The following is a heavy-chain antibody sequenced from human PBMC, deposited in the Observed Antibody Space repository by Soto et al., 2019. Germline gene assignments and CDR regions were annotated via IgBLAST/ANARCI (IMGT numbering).Heavy chain of an antibody. V-gene: IGHV3-30*18. J-gene: IGHJ6*02. Sequence: QVQLVESGGGVVQPGKSLRLSCATSGFTFRSYGMHWVHQAPGKGLEWLAVISNDGTKKFFADSVKGRLTLSRDNARNTLYLQINSLRAEDTAVYFCGKDTLDCSGGDCPLFYYYGMDVWGQGTTVTVSS. CDR2: ISNDGTKK. D-gene: IGHD2-15*01. CDR3: GKDTLDCSGGDCPLFYYYGMDV. CDR1: GFTFRSYG.